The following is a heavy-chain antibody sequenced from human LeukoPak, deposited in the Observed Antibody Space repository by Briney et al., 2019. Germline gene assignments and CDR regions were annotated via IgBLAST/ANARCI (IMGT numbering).Heavy chain of an antibody. CDR2: INQDGSET. Sequence: ETLSLTCDVQGGSFSGHYWSWIRQAPGKGLEWVAYINQDGSETKYVDSVKGRFTISRDNAKKSLYLHMNNLRAEDTAVYFCARDPEEWQVPIDYWGQGTLVTVSS. D-gene: IGHD6-19*01. CDR1: GGSFSGHY. J-gene: IGHJ4*02. CDR3: ARDPEEWQVPIDY. V-gene: IGHV3-7*01.